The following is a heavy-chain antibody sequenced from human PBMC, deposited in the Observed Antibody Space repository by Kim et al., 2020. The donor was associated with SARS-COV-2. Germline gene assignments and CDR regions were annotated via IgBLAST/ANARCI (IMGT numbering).Heavy chain of an antibody. J-gene: IGHJ4*02. V-gene: IGHV3-74*01. D-gene: IGHD5-12*01. CDR2: INSDESTR. Sequence: GGSLRLSCTASGFTFSWYWMHWVRQVPGKGLVWVSRINSDESTRTYADSVKGRSTISRDNAKNTLYLQMNSLRAEDTAVYYCSRDGYNSALDYWGQGTLV. CDR1: GFTFSWYW. CDR3: SRDGYNSALDY.